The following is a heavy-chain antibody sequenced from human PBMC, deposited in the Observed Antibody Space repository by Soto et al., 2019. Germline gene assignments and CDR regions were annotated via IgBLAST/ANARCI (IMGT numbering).Heavy chain of an antibody. D-gene: IGHD3-16*02. CDR3: AREFMITFGGVIRAYAFDI. J-gene: IGHJ3*02. V-gene: IGHV1-69*13. Sequence: ASVKVSCKASGGTFSSYAISWVRQAPGQGLEWMGGIIPIFGTANYAQKFQGRVTITADESTSTAYMELSSLRSEDTAVYYCAREFMITFGGVIRAYAFDIWGQGTMVTVSS. CDR1: GGTFSSYA. CDR2: IIPIFGTA.